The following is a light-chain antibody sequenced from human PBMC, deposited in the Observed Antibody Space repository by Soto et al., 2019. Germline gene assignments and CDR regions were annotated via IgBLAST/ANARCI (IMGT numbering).Light chain of an antibody. CDR1: SSDVGGYNY. V-gene: IGLV2-14*01. CDR2: AVS. Sequence: QSALTQPASVSGSPGRSITISCTGTSSDVGGYNYVSWYQQHPGKAPKLLIYAVSHWPSGVSNRFSGSKSGNTASLTISGLQAEDEGDYYCSSFTRSTTLEVVFGGGTKLTVL. J-gene: IGLJ2*01. CDR3: SSFTRSTTLEVV.